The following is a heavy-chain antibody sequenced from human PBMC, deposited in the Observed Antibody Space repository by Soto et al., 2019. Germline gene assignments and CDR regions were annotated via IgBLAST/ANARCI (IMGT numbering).Heavy chain of an antibody. CDR1: GFTFSSYG. J-gene: IGHJ4*02. CDR2: IWYDGIKK. D-gene: IGHD2-2*01. Sequence: QVQLVESGGGVVQPGRSLRLSCAASGFTFSSYGMHWVRQAPGKGLEWVAVIWYDGIKKHYADSVKGRFTISRDNSKXXLYLEMNSLRVEDTAVYYCARDRNIVVVPAAIADYWGQGTLVTVSS. CDR3: ARDRNIVVVPAAIADY. V-gene: IGHV3-33*01.